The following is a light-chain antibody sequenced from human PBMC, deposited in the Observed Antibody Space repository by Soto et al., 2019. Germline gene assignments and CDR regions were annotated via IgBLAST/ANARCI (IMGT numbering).Light chain of an antibody. CDR1: SSDVGGYNY. CDR2: DVS. V-gene: IGLV2-14*01. CDR3: SSYTTSNTRQIV. Sequence: QSVLTQPASVSGPPGQSITISCTGTSSDVGGYNYVSWYRQHPGKAPKFMIYDVSNRPSGVSNRFSGSKSGNTASLTISGLQAEDEADYYCSSYTTSNTRQIVFGTGTKVTVL. J-gene: IGLJ1*01.